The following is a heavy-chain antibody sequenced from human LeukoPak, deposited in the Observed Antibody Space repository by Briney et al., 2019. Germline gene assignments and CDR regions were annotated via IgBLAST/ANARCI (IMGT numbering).Heavy chain of an antibody. Sequence: SQTLSLTCAVSGGSISSGGYSWSWIRQPPGKGLEWIGYIYHSGSTYYNPSLKSRVTISVDRSKNQFSLKLSSVTAADTAVYYCARAGYYGSGMFDPWGQGTLVTVSS. CDR3: ARAGYYGSGMFDP. CDR2: IYHSGST. V-gene: IGHV4-30-2*01. J-gene: IGHJ5*02. D-gene: IGHD3-10*01. CDR1: GGSISSGGYS.